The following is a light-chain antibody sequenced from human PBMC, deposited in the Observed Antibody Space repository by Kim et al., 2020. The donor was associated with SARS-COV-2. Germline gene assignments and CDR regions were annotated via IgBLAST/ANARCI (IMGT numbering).Light chain of an antibody. J-gene: IGLJ3*02. Sequence: SYELTQDPAVSVALGQTVRITCQGDSLRTYYASWYQQKPGQAPTLVIYANNNRPSGIPDRFSGSRSGDTASLTITGAQAEDEADYYCHSRDSSANLVLFGGGTQLTVL. CDR1: SLRTYY. V-gene: IGLV3-19*01. CDR3: HSRDSSANLVL. CDR2: ANN.